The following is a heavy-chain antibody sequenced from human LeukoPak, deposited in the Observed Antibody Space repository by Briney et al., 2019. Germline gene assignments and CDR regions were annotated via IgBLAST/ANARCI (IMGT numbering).Heavy chain of an antibody. CDR3: ARARRIAVAPPYFDY. D-gene: IGHD6-19*01. V-gene: IGHV4-4*07. CDR1: GGSISSYY. CDR2: IYTSGST. J-gene: IGHJ4*02. Sequence: PSETLSLTCTVSGGSISSYYWSWIRQPAGKGLEWIGRIYTSGSTNYNPSLKSRVTMSVDTSKNQFSLKLSSVTAADTAVYYCARARRIAVAPPYFDYWGQGTLVTVSS.